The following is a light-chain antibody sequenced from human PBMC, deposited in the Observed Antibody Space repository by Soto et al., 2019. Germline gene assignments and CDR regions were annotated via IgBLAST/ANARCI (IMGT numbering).Light chain of an antibody. V-gene: IGLV2-23*02. J-gene: IGLJ1*01. Sequence: QSALTQPASVSGSHGQSITISCTGTSSDVGSYNFVSWYQQHPGKAPKLMIYEVSKRPSGVSNGFSGSKSGNTASLTISGLQAEDEADYYCCSYAGRYTYVFGTGTKLTVL. CDR1: SSDVGSYNF. CDR3: CSYAGRYTYV. CDR2: EVS.